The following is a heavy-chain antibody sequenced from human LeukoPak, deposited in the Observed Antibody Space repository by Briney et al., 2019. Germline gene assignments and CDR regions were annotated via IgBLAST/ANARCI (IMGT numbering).Heavy chain of an antibody. CDR3: ARSPTFRGWFDP. V-gene: IGHV3-21*01. Sequence: GGSLRLSCAASGFTFSSYNMNWVRQAPGKGLEWVAYISIGTSFIYYADSVKGRFTISRDNAKNSLYLQVNSLRAEDTAVYYCARSPTFRGWFDPWGQGTLVPVSS. J-gene: IGHJ5*02. CDR2: ISIGTSFI. D-gene: IGHD2/OR15-2a*01. CDR1: GFTFSSYN.